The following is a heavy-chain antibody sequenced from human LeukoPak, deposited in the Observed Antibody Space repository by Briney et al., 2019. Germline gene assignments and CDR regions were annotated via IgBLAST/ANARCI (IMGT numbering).Heavy chain of an antibody. CDR2: ISGSGGST. D-gene: IGHD3-9*01. V-gene: IGHV3-23*01. CDR1: GFTFSSYA. J-gene: IGHJ4*02. Sequence: PGGSLRLSCAASGFTFSSYAMSWVRQAPGKGLEWVSAISGSGGSTYYADSVKGRFTISRDNSKNTLYLQMNSLRAEDTAVYYCAKFGRGITTGYYNWYYFDYWGQGTLVTVSS. CDR3: AKFGRGITTGYYNWYYFDY.